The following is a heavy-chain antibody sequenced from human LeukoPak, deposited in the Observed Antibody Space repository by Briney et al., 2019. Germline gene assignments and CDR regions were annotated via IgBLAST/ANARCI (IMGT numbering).Heavy chain of an antibody. CDR2: INPNSGGT. V-gene: IGHV1-2*02. CDR3: ARAYDILTGYYINNWFDP. D-gene: IGHD3-9*01. CDR1: GYTFTGYY. Sequence: ASVKVSCKASGYTFTGYYMHWVRQAPGQGLEWMGWINPNSGGTNYAQKFQGRVTMTRDTSISTAYMELSRLRSDDTAVYYCARAYDILTGYYINNWFDPWGQGTLVTVSS. J-gene: IGHJ5*02.